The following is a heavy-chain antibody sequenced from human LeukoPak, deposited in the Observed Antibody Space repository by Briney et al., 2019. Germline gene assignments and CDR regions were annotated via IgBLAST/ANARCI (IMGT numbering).Heavy chain of an antibody. Sequence: SVKVSCTASGGTFTIYAISWVRQAPGQGLEWMGRIIPILGIANYAQKFQGRVTITADKSTSTAYMELSSLRSEDTAVYYCASTTVVPVLYYFDYWGQGTLVTVSS. J-gene: IGHJ4*02. CDR2: IIPILGIA. D-gene: IGHD4-23*01. V-gene: IGHV1-69*04. CDR1: GGTFTIYA. CDR3: ASTTVVPVLYYFDY.